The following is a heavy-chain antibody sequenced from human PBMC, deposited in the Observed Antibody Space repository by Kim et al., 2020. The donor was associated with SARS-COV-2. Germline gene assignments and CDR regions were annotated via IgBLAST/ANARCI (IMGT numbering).Heavy chain of an antibody. CDR2: ISYDGSNK. V-gene: IGHV3-30*03. D-gene: IGHD6-13*01. CDR1: GFTFSSYG. J-gene: IGHJ4*02. CDR3: AIAAAGSGHYFDY. Sequence: GGSLRLSCAASGFTFSSYGMHWVRQAPGKGLEWVAVISYDGSNKYYADSVKGRFTISRDNSKNTLYLQMNSLRAEDTAVYYCAIAAAGSGHYFDYWGQGTLVTVSS.